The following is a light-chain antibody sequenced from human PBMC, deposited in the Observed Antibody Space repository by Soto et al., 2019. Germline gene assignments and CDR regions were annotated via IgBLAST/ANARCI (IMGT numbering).Light chain of an antibody. CDR1: SSDFVGYNY. CDR3: TSYTSKATGV. J-gene: IGLJ1*01. CDR2: EDS. Sequence: QSALTQPASVSGSPGQSITISCTGTSSDFVGYNYVSWYQQHPGKAPKLIIYEDSNRPSGVSNRFSGSKSGNTASLTISGLPAEDEADYYCTSYTSKATGVFGTGTEVTVL. V-gene: IGLV2-14*01.